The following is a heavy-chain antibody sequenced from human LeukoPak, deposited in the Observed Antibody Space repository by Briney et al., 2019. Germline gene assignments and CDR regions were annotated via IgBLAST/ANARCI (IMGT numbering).Heavy chain of an antibody. J-gene: IGHJ4*02. D-gene: IGHD3-3*01. CDR1: GGSISSSSYY. CDR2: INHSGST. V-gene: IGHV4-39*07. CDR3: ARGGDAGYYFDY. Sequence: SETLSLTCTVSGGSISSSSYYWGWIRQPPGKGLEWIGEINHSGSTNYNPSLKSRVTISVDTSKNQFSLKLSSVTAADTAVYYCARGGDAGYYFDYWGQGTLVTVSS.